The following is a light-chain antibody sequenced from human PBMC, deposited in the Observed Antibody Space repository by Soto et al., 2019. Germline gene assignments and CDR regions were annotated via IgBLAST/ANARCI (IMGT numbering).Light chain of an antibody. J-gene: IGKJ3*01. CDR3: QQYNNWPFT. CDR2: GAS. Sequence: EIVLTQSPGNLSLSPGERATLSCRASQSVSSYYLAWYQQKPGQAPRLLIYGASTRATGIPASFIGNGSGTEFTLTASSLQPEDFAVYYCQQYNNWPFTFGPGTKVDIK. V-gene: IGKV3-15*01. CDR1: QSVSSY.